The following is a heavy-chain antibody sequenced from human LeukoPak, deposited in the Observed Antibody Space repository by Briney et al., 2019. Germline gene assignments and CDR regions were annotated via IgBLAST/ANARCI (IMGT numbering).Heavy chain of an antibody. D-gene: IGHD3-22*01. CDR3: ARDDYYDSSGYYYSGPFDY. J-gene: IGHJ4*02. CDR1: GYTFASYG. CDR2: ISPYNGNT. V-gene: IGHV1-18*01. Sequence: GASVKVSCKTSGYTFASYGVSWVRQAPGQGLEWMAWISPYNGNTNYAQKLQGRVTLTTDTSTSTAYMELRSLRSDDTAVYYCARDDYYDSSGYYYSGPFDYWGQGTLVTVSS.